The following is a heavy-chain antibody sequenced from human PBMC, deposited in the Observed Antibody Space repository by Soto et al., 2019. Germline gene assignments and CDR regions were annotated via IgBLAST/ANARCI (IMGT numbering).Heavy chain of an antibody. V-gene: IGHV1-2*04. CDR2: INPNSGGT. Sequence: ASVKVSCKASGYTFTGYYMHWVRQAPGQGLEWMGWINPNSGGTNYAQKFQGWVTMTRDTSISTAYMELSRLRSDDTAVYYCARVGMTTVTTEAIFDYWGQGTLVTVSS. CDR1: GYTFTGYY. D-gene: IGHD4-17*01. CDR3: ARVGMTTVTTEAIFDY. J-gene: IGHJ4*02.